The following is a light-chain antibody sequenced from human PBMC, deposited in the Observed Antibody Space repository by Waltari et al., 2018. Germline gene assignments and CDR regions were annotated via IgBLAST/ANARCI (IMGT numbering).Light chain of an antibody. CDR1: GSNIGAGYD. V-gene: IGLV1-40*01. Sequence: QSVLTQPPSVSGAPGQRVTISCTGGGSNIGAGYDVHWYRQLPGKAPELLIYGVNNRPSGVPDRFFGSLSGTSASLAITGLQAEDEADYYCQSYDTSLSVVFGGGTNLTV. CDR2: GVN. CDR3: QSYDTSLSVV. J-gene: IGLJ2*01.